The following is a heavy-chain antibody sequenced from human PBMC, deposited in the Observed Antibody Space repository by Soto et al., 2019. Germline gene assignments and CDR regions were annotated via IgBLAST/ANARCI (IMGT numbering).Heavy chain of an antibody. J-gene: IGHJ6*02. D-gene: IGHD3-22*01. CDR2: IYYSGST. CDR3: ARDMKFDYYDSSGLGPPSYYYGMDV. CDR1: GGSISSGGYY. Sequence: SETLSLTCTVSGGSISSGGYYWSWIRQHPGKGLEWIGYIYYSGSTYYNPSLKSRVTISVDASKNQFSLKLSSVTAADTAVYYCARDMKFDYYDSSGLGPPSYYYGMDVWGQGTTVTVSS. V-gene: IGHV4-31*03.